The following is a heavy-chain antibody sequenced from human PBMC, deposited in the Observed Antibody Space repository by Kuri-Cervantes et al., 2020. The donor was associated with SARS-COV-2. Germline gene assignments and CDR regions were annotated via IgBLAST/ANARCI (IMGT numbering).Heavy chain of an antibody. Sequence: GGSLRLSCEVSRFLFSASAIHWVRQGSGKGLEWVGRVRGKANNYATAYAASVKGRFTISRDNSKNTLFLQMNSLRAKDTAVYHCAKTDGPTTSDLWGRGTLVTVSS. V-gene: IGHV3-73*01. CDR3: AKTDGPTTSDL. D-gene: IGHD1-1*01. J-gene: IGHJ2*01. CDR1: RFLFSASA. CDR2: VRGKANNYAT.